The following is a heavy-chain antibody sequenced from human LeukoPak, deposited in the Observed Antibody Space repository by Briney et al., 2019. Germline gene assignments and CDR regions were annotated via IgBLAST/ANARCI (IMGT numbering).Heavy chain of an antibody. CDR2: IRYDGSNR. V-gene: IGHV3-30*02. J-gene: IGHJ6*03. D-gene: IGHD6-13*01. CDR1: GLTFNNYD. CDR3: ARDSSSWYGRYYYYYYMDV. Sequence: GGSLRLSCAASGLTFNNYDMHWVRQAPGKGLEGVAFIRYDGSNRYYADSVKGRFTISRDNSKNTLYLQMNSLRAEDTAVYYCARDSSSWYGRYYYYYYMDVWGKGTTVTVSS.